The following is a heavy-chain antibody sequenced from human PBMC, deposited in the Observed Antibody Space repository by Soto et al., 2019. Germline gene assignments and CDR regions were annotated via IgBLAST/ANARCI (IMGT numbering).Heavy chain of an antibody. CDR2: IYYSGIT. J-gene: IGHJ4*02. Sequence: SETLSLTCTVSGGSISNNYWSWIRHPPGKKLELIGFIYYSGITNYNPSLKSRVTISVDTSKNQFSLKLNSVTAADTAVYYCARIPLYSSGWPIFDYWGQGTLVTVSS. CDR3: ARIPLYSSGWPIFDY. V-gene: IGHV4-59*01. D-gene: IGHD6-19*01. CDR1: GGSISNNY.